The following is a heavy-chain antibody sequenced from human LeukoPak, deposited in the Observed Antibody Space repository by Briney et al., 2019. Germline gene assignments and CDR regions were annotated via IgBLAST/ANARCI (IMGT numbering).Heavy chain of an antibody. CDR3: ARVTADYYDSSVNNWFDP. CDR2: IYHSGST. V-gene: IGHV4-38-2*02. D-gene: IGHD3-22*01. CDR1: GYSISSGYY. Sequence: PSETLSLTCTVSGYSISSGYYWGWIRQSPGKGLEWIGSIYHSGSTYYNPSLKSRVTISVDTSKNQFSLKLSSVTAADTAVYYCARVTADYYDSSVNNWFDPWGQGTLVTVSS. J-gene: IGHJ5*02.